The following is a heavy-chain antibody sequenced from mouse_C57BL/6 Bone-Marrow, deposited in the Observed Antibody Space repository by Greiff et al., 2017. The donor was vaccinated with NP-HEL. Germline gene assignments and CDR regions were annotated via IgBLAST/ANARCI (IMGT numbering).Heavy chain of an antibody. D-gene: IGHD2-12*01. CDR2: IHPNSGST. CDR3: ARSYDRHWYFDV. V-gene: IGHV1-64*01. Sequence: QVQLQQPGAELVKPGASVKLSCKASGYTFTSYWMHWVKQRPGQGLEWIGMIHPNSGSTNYNEKFKSKATLTVDQSSSTTYMQLSSLTSEDSAVYYCARSYDRHWYFDVWGTGTTVTVSS. CDR1: GYTFTSYW. J-gene: IGHJ1*03.